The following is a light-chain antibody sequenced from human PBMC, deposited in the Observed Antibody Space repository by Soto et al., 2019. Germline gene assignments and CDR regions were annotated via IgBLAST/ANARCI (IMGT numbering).Light chain of an antibody. V-gene: IGLV2-14*01. CDR3: FSYTSSGTYV. J-gene: IGLJ1*01. Sequence: QSALTQPASVSGSPGQSITISCTGTSSDVGNYKYVSRYQQHPGKAPKLMIYEVSNRPSGVSNRFSGSKSGNTASLTISGLQAEGETDYYCFSYTSSGTYVFGTGTKVTVL. CDR2: EVS. CDR1: SSDVGNYKY.